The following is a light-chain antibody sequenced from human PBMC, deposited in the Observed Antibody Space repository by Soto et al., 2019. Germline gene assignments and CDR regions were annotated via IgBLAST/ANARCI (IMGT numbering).Light chain of an antibody. J-gene: IGKJ5*01. V-gene: IGKV3-11*01. CDR1: QSVSSD. CDR2: GAS. Sequence: EIVMTQYPATLSVSPGERATLSCRASQSVSSDLAWYHQKPGQAPRLLVYGASTRATGIPARFSGSGSGTDFTLTSSGLDPEDLAVYSCQQRSVWPITFGQGTRLEI. CDR3: QQRSVWPIT.